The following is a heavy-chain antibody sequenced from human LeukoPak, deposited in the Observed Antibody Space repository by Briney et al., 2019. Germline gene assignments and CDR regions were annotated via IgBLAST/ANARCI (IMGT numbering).Heavy chain of an antibody. CDR1: GGSISSGNW. V-gene: IGHV4-4*02. Sequence: SGTLSLTCAVSGGSISSGNWWSWVRQPPGKGLEWIGEIYHSGSTNYNPSLKSRVTISVDKSKNQFSLKLSSVTAADTAVYYCARALSGYNWIKGKKYYFDYWGQGTLVTVSS. D-gene: IGHD1/OR15-1a*01. CDR3: ARALSGYNWIKGKKYYFDY. CDR2: IYHSGST. J-gene: IGHJ4*02.